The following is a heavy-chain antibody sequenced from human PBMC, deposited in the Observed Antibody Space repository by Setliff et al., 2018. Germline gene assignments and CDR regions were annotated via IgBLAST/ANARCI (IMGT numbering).Heavy chain of an antibody. J-gene: IGHJ4*02. V-gene: IGHV4-59*01. D-gene: IGHD6-19*01. CDR2: IQKRGSTTT. CDR1: GDSMSSYY. Sequence: PSETLSLTCNVSGDSMSSYYWSWIRQAPGKGLEWLGYIQKRGSTTTKYNPSLGSRISMSLDTSKNQFSLQLSSVSDGDTAVYHCARDQFSSGWYGPPESYFDCWGQGILVTVSS. CDR3: ARDQFSSGWYGPPESYFDC.